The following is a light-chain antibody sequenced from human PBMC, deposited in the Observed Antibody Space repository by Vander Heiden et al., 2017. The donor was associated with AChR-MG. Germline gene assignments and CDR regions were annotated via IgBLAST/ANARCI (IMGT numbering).Light chain of an antibody. CDR3: QQRSNWLT. CDR1: QSVDNY. J-gene: IGKJ4*01. V-gene: IGKV3-11*01. Sequence: ETVLTQSPATLSLSPGERATLSCRASQSVDNYLEWYKQKPGQAPRLLIYDASKRATGIPARFSGSGSGTDFSLTISSLDREDFAVYYCQQRSNWLTFGGGTKVEI. CDR2: DAS.